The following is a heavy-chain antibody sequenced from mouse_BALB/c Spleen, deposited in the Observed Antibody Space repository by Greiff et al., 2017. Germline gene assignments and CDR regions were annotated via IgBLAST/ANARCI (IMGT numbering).Heavy chain of an antibody. CDR2: ISSGGST. D-gene: IGHD2-4*01. CDR3: ARRAYRDSMITPWFAY. Sequence: EVMLVESGGGLVKPGGSLKLSCAASGFTFSSYAMSWVRQTPEKRLEWVASISSGGSTYYPDSVKGRFTISRDNARNILYLQMSSLRSEDTAMYYCARRAYRDSMITPWFAYWGQGTLVTVSA. J-gene: IGHJ3*01. V-gene: IGHV5-6-5*01. CDR1: GFTFSSYA.